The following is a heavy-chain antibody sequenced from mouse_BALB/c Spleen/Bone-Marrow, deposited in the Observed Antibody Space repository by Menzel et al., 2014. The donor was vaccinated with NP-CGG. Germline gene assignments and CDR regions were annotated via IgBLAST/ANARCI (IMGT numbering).Heavy chain of an antibody. CDR1: GFNIKDTY. V-gene: IGHV14-3*02. Sequence: EVQLQQSGTDLVKPGASVKLSCTASGFNIKDTYMHWVKQRPEQGLDWIGRIDPASGNIQYDPKFQGRAAITADTSSNTAYLQLSSLTSEDTAVYYCASLTGTFDYWGQGPPLTVPS. CDR3: ASLTGTFDY. CDR2: IDPASGNI. J-gene: IGHJ2*01. D-gene: IGHD4-1*01.